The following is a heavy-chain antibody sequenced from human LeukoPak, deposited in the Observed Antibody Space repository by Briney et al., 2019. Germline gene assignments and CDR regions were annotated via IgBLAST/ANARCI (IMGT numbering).Heavy chain of an antibody. CDR3: ARGQTGSGRIFDY. Sequence: SQTLSLTCAISGDSVSSNSGAWNWIRQSPSRGLEWLGRTYYRSKWYNDLAEFVKGRITINPDTSNNQFSLQLNSVTPEDTGVYFCARGQTGSGRIFDYWGQGTLVTVSS. CDR1: GDSVSSNSGA. D-gene: IGHD2-15*01. CDR2: TYYRSKWYN. J-gene: IGHJ4*02. V-gene: IGHV6-1*01.